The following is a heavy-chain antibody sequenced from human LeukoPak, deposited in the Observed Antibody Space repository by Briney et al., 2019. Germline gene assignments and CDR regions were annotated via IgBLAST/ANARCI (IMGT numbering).Heavy chain of an antibody. J-gene: IGHJ6*02. V-gene: IGHV3-11*03. CDR2: ISTSGTYT. CDR1: GFTFSDHY. Sequence: GGSLRLPCAASGFTFSDHYMSWIRQVPGKGLEWVSYISTSGTYTNYADSVKGRFTISRDNAKNSLYLQMNSLRAEDTAVYYCARGHYGLDVWGQGTTVTVSS. CDR3: ARGHYGLDV.